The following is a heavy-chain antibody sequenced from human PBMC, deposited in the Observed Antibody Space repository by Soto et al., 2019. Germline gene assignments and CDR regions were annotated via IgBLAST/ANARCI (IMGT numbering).Heavy chain of an antibody. D-gene: IGHD3-22*01. V-gene: IGHV4-34*01. CDR2: IKHSGST. CDR1: GGSFSGYY. Sequence: QVQLQQWGAGLLKPSETLSLTCAVYGGSFSGYYWSWIRQPPGKGLEWIGEIKHSGSTNYNPSLKSTVTIPVDTSKNQFSLMLSSVTAAATAVYYCASYDSSVGYSWFDHWGQGALVTVSS. CDR3: ASYDSSVGYSWFDH. J-gene: IGHJ5*02.